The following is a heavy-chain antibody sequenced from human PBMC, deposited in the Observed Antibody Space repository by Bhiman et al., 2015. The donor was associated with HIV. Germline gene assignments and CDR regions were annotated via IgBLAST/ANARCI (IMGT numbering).Heavy chain of an antibody. Sequence: QVHLVESGGGVVQPGRSLRLSCEASGFTFSSYGMHWARQAPGKGLEWVAVIWYDGSQKFYADSVKGRFIISRDNLKSTLYLEMNSLRADDTALYYCASGHAIAAAGRDWGQGTLVTVSS. D-gene: IGHD6-13*01. CDR2: IWYDGSQK. J-gene: IGHJ4*02. CDR3: ASGHAIAAAGRD. CDR1: GFTFSSYG. V-gene: IGHV3-33*01.